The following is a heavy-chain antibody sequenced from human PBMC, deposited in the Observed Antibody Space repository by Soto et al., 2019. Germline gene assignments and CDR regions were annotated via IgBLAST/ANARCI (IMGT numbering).Heavy chain of an antibody. Sequence: GGSLRLSCAASGFTFSDYYMSWIRRAPGKGLEWVSYISSSGSTIYYADSVKGRFTISRDNAKNSLYLQMNSLRAEDTAVYYCARVRFLEWLYHGMDVWGQGTTVTVSS. D-gene: IGHD3-3*01. CDR2: ISSSGSTI. V-gene: IGHV3-11*01. CDR1: GFTFSDYY. CDR3: ARVRFLEWLYHGMDV. J-gene: IGHJ6*02.